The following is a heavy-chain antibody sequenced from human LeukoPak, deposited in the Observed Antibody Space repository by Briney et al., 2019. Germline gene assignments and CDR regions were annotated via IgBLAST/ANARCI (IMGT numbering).Heavy chain of an antibody. J-gene: IGHJ3*02. Sequence: QPGRSLRLSCAASGFTFSSYGMHWVRQAPGKGLEWVVVIWYDGSNKYYADSVKGRFTISRDNSKNTLYLQMNSLRAEDTAVYYCAKDTTGGAFDIWGQGTMVTVSS. CDR1: GFTFSSYG. CDR3: AKDTTGGAFDI. CDR2: IWYDGSNK. D-gene: IGHD4-17*01. V-gene: IGHV3-33*06.